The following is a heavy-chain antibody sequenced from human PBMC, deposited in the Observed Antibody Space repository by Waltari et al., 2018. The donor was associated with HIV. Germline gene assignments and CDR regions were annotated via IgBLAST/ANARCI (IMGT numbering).Heavy chain of an antibody. CDR2: VWEDGSNK. Sequence: QVQLVESGGGVVQPGRSLRLSCAASGFTVRNYGMHWVRQAPGKGLGGVAVVWEDGSNKYYGDSVKGRFTIYRDNSKNTLELQMNSLRAEDTAVYYCARDVQGYCAGERCFYGMDVWGQGTTVTVSS. J-gene: IGHJ6*02. CDR3: ARDVQGYCAGERCFYGMDV. CDR1: GFTVRNYG. V-gene: IGHV3-33*01. D-gene: IGHD2-8*02.